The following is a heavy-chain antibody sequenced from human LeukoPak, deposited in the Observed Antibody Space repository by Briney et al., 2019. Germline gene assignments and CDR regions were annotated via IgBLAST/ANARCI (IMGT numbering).Heavy chain of an antibody. CDR1: GGSVSSGSYY. CDR3: ARGGAADYFDY. Sequence: SETLSLTCTVSGGSVSSGSYYWSWIRQPPGKGLEWIGHVSYSGSTNSNPSLKSRVTISVDTSKNQFSLKLSSVTAADTAVYYCARGGAADYFDYWGQGTLVTVSS. V-gene: IGHV4-61*01. D-gene: IGHD6-13*01. CDR2: VSYSGST. J-gene: IGHJ4*02.